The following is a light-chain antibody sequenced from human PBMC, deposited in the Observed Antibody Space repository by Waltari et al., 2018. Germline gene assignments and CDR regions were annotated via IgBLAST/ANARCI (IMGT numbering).Light chain of an antibody. CDR3: QQYYSTPLT. J-gene: IGKJ4*01. CDR1: ESVLYSSNNKNH. Sequence: EIVMTQSPESLAVSLGERATINCKSSESVLYSSNNKNHLAWYQQKPGQPPKLLLYRASTRKSGVPDRFSGSGSETDFTLTVTSLQAEDVAVYYCQQYYSTPLTFGGGTKVEIK. CDR2: RAS. V-gene: IGKV4-1*01.